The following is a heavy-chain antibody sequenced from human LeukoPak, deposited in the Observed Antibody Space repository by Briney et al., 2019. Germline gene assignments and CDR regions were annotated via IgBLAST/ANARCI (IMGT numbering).Heavy chain of an antibody. V-gene: IGHV1-69*06. CDR3: ASHTKQGGTTWVCFTCFPHAFDI. J-gene: IGHJ3*02. CDR2: IIPIFGTA. Sequence: GASVKVSCKASGGTFSSYAISWVRQAPGQGLEWMGGIIPIFGTANYAQKFQGRVTITADKSTSTAYMELSSLRSEDTAVYYCASHTKQGGTTWVCFTCFPHAFDIWGQGTMVTVSS. CDR1: GGTFSSYA. D-gene: IGHD1-1*01.